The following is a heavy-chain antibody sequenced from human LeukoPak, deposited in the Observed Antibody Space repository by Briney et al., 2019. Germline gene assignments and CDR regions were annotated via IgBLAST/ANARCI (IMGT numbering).Heavy chain of an antibody. CDR1: GGSISSYY. CDR3: ARHSGYDRAPYGMDV. V-gene: IGHV4-59*08. D-gene: IGHD5-12*01. J-gene: IGHJ6*02. CDR2: IYYSGST. Sequence: PSETLSLTCTVSGGSISSYYWSWIRQPPGKGLDWIGYIYYSGSTTYNPSLRSRVTISVDTSKNQFSLKLSSVTAADTAVYYCARHSGYDRAPYGMDVWGQGTTVTVSS.